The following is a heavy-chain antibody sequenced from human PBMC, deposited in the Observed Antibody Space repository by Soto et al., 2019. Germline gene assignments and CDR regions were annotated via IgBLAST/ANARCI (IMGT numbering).Heavy chain of an antibody. V-gene: IGHV1-46*01. CDR1: GYTFTSYY. CDR3: ARDPPLRYFDWLPSTDYYYYGMDV. CDR2: INTSAGST. D-gene: IGHD3-9*01. Sequence: ASVKVSCKASGYTFTSYYMHWVRQAPGQGLEWMGTINTSAGSTSSAQKFQGRVTMTRDTSTSTVYMELRSLRSDDTAVYYCARDPPLRYFDWLPSTDYYYYGMDVWGQGTTVTVSS. J-gene: IGHJ6*02.